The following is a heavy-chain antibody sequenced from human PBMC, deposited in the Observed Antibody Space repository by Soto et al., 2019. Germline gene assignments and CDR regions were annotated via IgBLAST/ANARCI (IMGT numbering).Heavy chain of an antibody. CDR2: IIPIFGTA. CDR1: GGTFSSYA. V-gene: IGHV1-69*01. CDR3: AVTWSDLERYYYYYGMDV. D-gene: IGHD1-26*01. J-gene: IGHJ6*02. Sequence: QVQLVQSGAEVKKPGSSVKVSCKASGGTFSSYAISWVRQAPGQGLEWMGGIIPIFGTANYAQKFQGRVTITADESTSTAYMELSSLKSEDTAVYYCAVTWSDLERYYYYYGMDVWGQGTTVTVSS.